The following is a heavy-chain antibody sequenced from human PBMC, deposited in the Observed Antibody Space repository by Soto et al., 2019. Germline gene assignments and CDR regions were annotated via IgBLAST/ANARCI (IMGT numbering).Heavy chain of an antibody. CDR2: IRSKANSYAT. CDR3: TRPCGGGVDY. D-gene: IGHD3-10*01. J-gene: IGHJ4*02. Sequence: EVQLVESGGGLVQPGGSLKLSCAASGFTFSGSAMHWVRQASGKGLEWVGRIRSKANSYATAYAASVKGRFTISRDDSKNPADLQMNSLKTGERGVYFCTRPCGGGVDYWGQGTLVTVSS. V-gene: IGHV3-73*01. CDR1: GFTFSGSA.